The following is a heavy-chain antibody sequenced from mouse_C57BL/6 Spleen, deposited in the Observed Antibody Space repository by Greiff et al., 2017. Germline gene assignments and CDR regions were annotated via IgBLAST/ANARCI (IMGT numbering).Heavy chain of an antibody. CDR1: GFSLSTSGMG. V-gene: IGHV8-12*01. J-gene: IGHJ4*01. D-gene: IGHD1-1*01. CDR3: ARREEITPYAMDY. Sequence: QVQLKESGPGILQSSQTLSLTCSFSGFSLSTSGMGVSWIRQPSGKGLEWLAHIYWDDDKRYNPYLKSRLTISKDTSRNQVFLKITSVDTADTATYYCARREEITPYAMDYWGQGTSVTVSS. CDR2: IYWDDDK.